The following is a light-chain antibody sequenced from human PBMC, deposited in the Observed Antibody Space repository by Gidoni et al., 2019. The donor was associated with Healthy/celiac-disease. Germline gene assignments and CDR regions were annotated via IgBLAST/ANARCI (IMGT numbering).Light chain of an antibody. CDR2: SNN. CDR1: NSNIDSNT. Sequence: QSVLTQPPSAAGTPGQRVTISCSGSNSNIDSNTVNWYQQLPGTAPKLLIYSNNQRPSGVPDRFSGSQSGCSASLAISGLQSEYEADYYCAAWDDSLNAWVFGGGTKLTVL. V-gene: IGLV1-44*01. J-gene: IGLJ3*02. CDR3: AAWDDSLNAWV.